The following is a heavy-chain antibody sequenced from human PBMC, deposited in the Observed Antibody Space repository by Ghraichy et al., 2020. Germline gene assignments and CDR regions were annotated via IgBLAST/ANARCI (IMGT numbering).Heavy chain of an antibody. V-gene: IGHV3-64D*06. CDR1: GFTFSSYA. D-gene: IGHD3-10*01. J-gene: IGHJ3*02. Sequence: GGSLRLSCSASGFTFSSYAMHWVRQAPGKGLEYVSAISSNGGSTYYADSVKGRFTISRDNSKNTLYLQMSSLRAEDTAVYYCVKVVIGSGSYYNLDAFDIWGQGTMVTVSS. CDR2: ISSNGGST. CDR3: VKVVIGSGSYYNLDAFDI.